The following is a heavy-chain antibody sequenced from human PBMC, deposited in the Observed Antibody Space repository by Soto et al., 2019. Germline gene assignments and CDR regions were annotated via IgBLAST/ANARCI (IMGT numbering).Heavy chain of an antibody. J-gene: IGHJ5*02. V-gene: IGHV1-69-2*01. CDR2: VDPEDGET. CDR1: GYTFTDYY. D-gene: IGHD3-22*01. CDR3: ARYYYDSSGYYEGWFDP. Sequence: EVQLVQSGAEVKKPGATVKISCKVSGYTFTDYYMHWVQQAPGKGLEWMGLVDPEDGETIYAEKFQGRVTITADTSTDTAYMELSSLRSEDTAVYYCARYYYDSSGYYEGWFDPWGQGTLVTVSS.